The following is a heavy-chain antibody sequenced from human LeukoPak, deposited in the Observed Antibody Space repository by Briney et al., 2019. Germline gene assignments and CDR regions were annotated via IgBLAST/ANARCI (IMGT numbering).Heavy chain of an antibody. V-gene: IGHV4-31*03. CDR2: IYYSGST. D-gene: IGHD5-18*01. CDR1: GGSISSGGYY. J-gene: IGHJ4*02. Sequence: SSETLSLTCTVSGGSISSGGYYWSWIRQHPGKGLEWIGYIYYSGSTYYNPSLKSRVTISVDTSKNQFSLKLSSVTAADTAVYYCARVVDTAMVYDYWGQGTLVTVSS. CDR3: ARVVDTAMVYDY.